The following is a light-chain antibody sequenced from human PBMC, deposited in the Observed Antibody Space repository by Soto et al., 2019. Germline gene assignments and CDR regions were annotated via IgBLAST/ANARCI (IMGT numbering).Light chain of an antibody. CDR3: QQYSRSPRT. CDR1: QTISSSY. Sequence: EIVLTHSPGTLSLSPGERATLSCRASQTISSSYLAWFQQKPGQAPRLLIYGASSRATGIPDRFSGSGSGTDFTLTISRLEPEDFAVYYCQQYSRSPRTFGQGTKVDIK. CDR2: GAS. V-gene: IGKV3-20*01. J-gene: IGKJ1*01.